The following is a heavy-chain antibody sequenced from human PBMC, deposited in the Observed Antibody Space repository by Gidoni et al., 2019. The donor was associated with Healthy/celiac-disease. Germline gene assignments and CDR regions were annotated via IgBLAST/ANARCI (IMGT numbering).Heavy chain of an antibody. Sequence: GKGLEWIGEINHSGSTNYNPSLKSRVTISVDTSKNQFSLKLSSVTAADTAVYYCARAPRMATTPFDYWGQGTLVTVSS. V-gene: IGHV4-34*01. CDR2: INHSGST. D-gene: IGHD5-12*01. CDR3: ARAPRMATTPFDY. J-gene: IGHJ4*02.